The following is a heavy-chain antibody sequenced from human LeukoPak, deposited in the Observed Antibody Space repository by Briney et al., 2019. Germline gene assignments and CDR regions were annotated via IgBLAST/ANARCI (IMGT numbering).Heavy chain of an antibody. CDR2: IWSNSSAT. Sequence: GGSLRLSCAASGISSSGNTFSGSGMHWVRQAPGKGLEWAAVIWSNSSATLYADSVKGRFTISRDHSKSTLYLQMNNLRAEDTAIYYCARDRGTRFLDYWGQGTLVTVSS. CDR1: GISSSGNTFSGSG. D-gene: IGHD1-14*01. CDR3: ARDRGTRFLDY. J-gene: IGHJ4*02. V-gene: IGHV3-33*01.